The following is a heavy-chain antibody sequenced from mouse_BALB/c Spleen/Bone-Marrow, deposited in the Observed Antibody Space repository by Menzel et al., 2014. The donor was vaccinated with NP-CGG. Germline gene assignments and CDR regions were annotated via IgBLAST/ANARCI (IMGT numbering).Heavy chain of an antibody. J-gene: IGHJ1*01. CDR3: TRYYSWYFDV. CDR1: GYTFTSYW. V-gene: IGHV1S81*02. D-gene: IGHD1-1*01. CDR2: INPVNDRN. Sequence: LQESGAELVKPGASVKLSCKPSGYTFTSYWIHWVKQRPGQGLEWIGEINPVNDRNDYNEKFKNKATLTVDKSSSTAYMQLSSLTSEDSAVYYCTRYYSWYFDVWGAGTTVTVSS.